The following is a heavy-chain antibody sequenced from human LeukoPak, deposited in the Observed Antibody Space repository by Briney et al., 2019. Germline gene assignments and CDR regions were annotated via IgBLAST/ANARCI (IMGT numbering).Heavy chain of an antibody. V-gene: IGHV1-46*01. J-gene: IGHJ4*02. CDR3: ARVRSVSELERRGLRFDH. CDR2: INPSGGST. Sequence: ASVKVSCKASGYTFTSYYMHWVRQAPGQGLEWMGMINPSGGSTSYAQKFQGRVTMTRDTSTSTVYMEPSSLRSEDTAVYYCARVRSVSELERRGLRFDHWGQGTLVTVSP. CDR1: GYTFTSYY. D-gene: IGHD1-1*01.